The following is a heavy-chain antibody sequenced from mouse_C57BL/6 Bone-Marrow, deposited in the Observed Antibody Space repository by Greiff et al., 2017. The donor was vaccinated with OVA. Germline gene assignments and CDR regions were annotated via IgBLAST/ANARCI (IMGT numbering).Heavy chain of an antibody. J-gene: IGHJ2*01. CDR1: GFSFNNYA. D-gene: IGHD1-1*01. Sequence: EVKVIESGGGLVQPIGSLKLSCAASGFSFNNYAMNWVRQAPGKGLEWVARIRSKSNNYATYYADSVKDTFTISRDDSESMLYMQMNNLKTEDTAMYYYVRHPDYVLDYWGQGTTLTVSS. V-gene: IGHV10-1*01. CDR3: VRHPDYVLDY. CDR2: IRSKSNNYAT.